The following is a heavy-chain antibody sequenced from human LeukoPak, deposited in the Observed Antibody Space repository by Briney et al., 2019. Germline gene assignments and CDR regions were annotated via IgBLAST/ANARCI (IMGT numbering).Heavy chain of an antibody. D-gene: IGHD6-19*01. CDR1: GFTFSSYS. CDR2: IKQDGSEK. Sequence: GGSLRLSCAASGFTFSSYSMNWVRQAPGKGLEWVANIKQDGSEKYYVDSVKGRFTISRDNAKNSLYLQMNSLRAEDTAVYYCAREGGRAVAGILDYWGQGTLVTVSS. CDR3: AREGGRAVAGILDY. V-gene: IGHV3-7*01. J-gene: IGHJ4*02.